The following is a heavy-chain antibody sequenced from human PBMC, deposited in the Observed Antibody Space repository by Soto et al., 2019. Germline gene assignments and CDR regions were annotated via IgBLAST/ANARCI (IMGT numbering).Heavy chain of an antibody. D-gene: IGHD3-10*02. CDR3: ARGRIFLCSGNYENLFAP. Sequence: SENLSVTCTVSGGSISSSSYYWGWIRQPPGKGLEWIGSIYYSGSTYYNPSLKSRVTISVDTSKNQFSLKLSSVTAADTAVYYSARGRIFLCSGNYENLFAPRGQGTLVTGSS. J-gene: IGHJ5*02. V-gene: IGHV4-39*01. CDR2: IYYSGST. CDR1: GGSISSSSYY.